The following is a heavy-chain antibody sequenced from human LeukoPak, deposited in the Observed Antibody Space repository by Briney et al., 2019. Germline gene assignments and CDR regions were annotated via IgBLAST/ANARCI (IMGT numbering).Heavy chain of an antibody. D-gene: IGHD4-17*01. V-gene: IGHV3-30*18. CDR3: AKDSFDGDYPTDLDV. CDR1: AFTFSSYG. CDR2: ISYDGSNK. J-gene: IGHJ6*02. Sequence: GGSLRLSCAASAFTFSSYGMHWVRQAPGKGLECLAVISYDGSNKYYADSVKGRFTISRDNSKNTLYMQMNSLRAEDTAVYYCAKDSFDGDYPTDLDVWGQGTTVTVSS.